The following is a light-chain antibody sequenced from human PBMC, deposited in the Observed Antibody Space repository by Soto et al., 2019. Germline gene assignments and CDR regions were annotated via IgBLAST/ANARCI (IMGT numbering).Light chain of an antibody. Sequence: DIQMTQSPSSLSASVGDRVTITCRASQSISSYLNWYQQKPGKAPKLXIYAASSLQSGVPSRFSGSGSGTDFTLTISSLQPEDFATYYCQQSYSTPPTFGQGTKVDNK. CDR3: QQSYSTPPT. CDR2: AAS. J-gene: IGKJ1*01. V-gene: IGKV1-39*01. CDR1: QSISSY.